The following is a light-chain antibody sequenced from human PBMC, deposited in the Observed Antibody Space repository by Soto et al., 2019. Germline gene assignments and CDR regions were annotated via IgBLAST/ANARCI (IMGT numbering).Light chain of an antibody. V-gene: IGKV3-20*01. CDR3: QQYGSSLLFT. J-gene: IGKJ3*01. Sequence: EIVLTQSPGTLSLSPGESATLSCRASQSVASNYLAWYQQKPGQAPRLLIYGASSMATGIPDRFSGSGSGTDFTLTISRLEPEDFAVYYCQQYGSSLLFTFVPGTKVDIK. CDR2: GAS. CDR1: QSVASNY.